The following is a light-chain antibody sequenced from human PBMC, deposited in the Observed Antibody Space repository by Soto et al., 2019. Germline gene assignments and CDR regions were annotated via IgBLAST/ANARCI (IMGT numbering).Light chain of an antibody. Sequence: DIQMTQSPSSVSASVGDRVTITCRASQGISSWLACYQQKPGKAPKLLIYKASTLKSGVPSRFSGSGSGTEFTLTISSLQPDDFATYYCQHYNSYSEAFGQGTKVDIK. V-gene: IGKV1-5*03. CDR3: QHYNSYSEA. CDR1: QGISSW. J-gene: IGKJ1*01. CDR2: KAS.